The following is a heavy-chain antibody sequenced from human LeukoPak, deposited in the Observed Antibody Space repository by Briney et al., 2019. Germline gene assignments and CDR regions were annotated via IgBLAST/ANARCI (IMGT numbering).Heavy chain of an antibody. CDR2: ISAYNGHT. CDR1: GYSFTSYG. V-gene: IGHV1-18*01. CDR3: AREKYCNSTRCYKAFDI. J-gene: IGHJ3*02. D-gene: IGHD2/OR15-2a*01. Sequence: ASVKVSCKASGYSFTSYGISWVRQAPGQGLEWMGWISAYNGHTYYEQNLQGRLTMTTDTSTSTAYMELRSLRSDDTAVYYCAREKYCNSTRCYKAFDIWGQGTMVTVSS.